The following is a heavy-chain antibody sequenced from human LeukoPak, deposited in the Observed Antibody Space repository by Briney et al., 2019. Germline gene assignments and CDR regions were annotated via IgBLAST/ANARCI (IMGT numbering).Heavy chain of an antibody. CDR1: GGSISSHY. J-gene: IGHJ4*02. CDR2: IYYSGNS. D-gene: IGHD3-22*01. V-gene: IGHV4-59*11. Sequence: SETLSLTCTVPGGSISSHYWSWIRQPPGKGLEWIGYIYYSGNSKYNPSLKSRVTISVDTSKNQFPLKLSSVTAADTAVYYCARGARGYYDSSGYYYWGQGTLVTVSS. CDR3: ARGARGYYDSSGYYY.